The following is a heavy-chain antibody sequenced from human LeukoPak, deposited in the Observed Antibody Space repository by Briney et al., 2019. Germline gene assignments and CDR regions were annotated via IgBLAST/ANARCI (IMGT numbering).Heavy chain of an antibody. CDR1: GGTFSIYA. V-gene: IGHV1-69*06. J-gene: IGHJ4*02. CDR3: ARLGGVRGVTYYFDY. CDR2: IIPIFGTA. D-gene: IGHD3-10*01. Sequence: SVNVSCKASGGTFSIYAISWVRQAPGQGLEWMGGIIPIFGTATYAQKFQGRVTITAAKSTSTAYMELSSLRSEDTAVYYCARLGGVRGVTYYFDYWGQGTLVTVSS.